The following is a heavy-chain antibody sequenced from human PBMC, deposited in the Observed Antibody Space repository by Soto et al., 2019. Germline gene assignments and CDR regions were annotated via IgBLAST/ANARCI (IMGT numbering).Heavy chain of an antibody. CDR2: INSDGSST. D-gene: IGHD1-26*01. V-gene: IGHV3-74*01. J-gene: IGHJ3*02. CDR1: GFTFSDNS. CDR3: ARDFGEVGSTAAFDI. Sequence: GGSLRLSCAASGFTFSDNSMKWVRQAPGKGLEWVSRINSDGSSTSYADSVKGRFTVSRDNARNTLYLQMNSLRVEDTAVYYCARDFGEVGSTAAFDIWGQGTMVTVSS.